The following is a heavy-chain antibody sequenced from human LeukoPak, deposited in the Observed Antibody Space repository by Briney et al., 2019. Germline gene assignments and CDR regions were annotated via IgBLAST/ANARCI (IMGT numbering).Heavy chain of an antibody. V-gene: IGHV1-46*01. CDR1: GYTLTFYH. CDR3: ARVYSSGFNYGMDV. D-gene: IGHD6-19*01. J-gene: IGHJ6*02. CDR2: INSSGGGT. Sequence: ASVKVSCKASGYTLTFYHMHWVRQAPGQGPEWMGIINSSGGGTRYAQKFQGRVTMTSDTFTRTVYMELSSLRSEDTAVYYCARVYSSGFNYGMDVWGQGTTVTVSS.